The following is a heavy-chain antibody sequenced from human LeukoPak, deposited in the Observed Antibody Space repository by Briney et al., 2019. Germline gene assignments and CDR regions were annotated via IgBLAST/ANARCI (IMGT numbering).Heavy chain of an antibody. CDR1: EDSFSSYA. J-gene: IGHJ4*02. Sequence: GSSVKVSCKASEDSFSSYAIVWVRQAPGQGLEWMGWISDYNGNTNYAQKFQGRVTMTTDTSTSTGYMELRSLRSDDTAVYYCARVLYCSDDSCPTFDYWGQGALATVSS. D-gene: IGHD2-15*01. CDR3: ARVLYCSDDSCPTFDY. V-gene: IGHV1-18*01. CDR2: ISDYNGNT.